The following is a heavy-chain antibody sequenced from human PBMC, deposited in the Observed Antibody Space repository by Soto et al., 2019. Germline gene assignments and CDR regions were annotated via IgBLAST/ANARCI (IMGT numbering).Heavy chain of an antibody. Sequence: QVQLVESGGGVVQPGRSLRLSCAASGFAFRSYAMHWVRQAPGKGLEGVADISYDGSKKDYADSVKGRFTISRDNSQNTLYLEMTGLRSEDTAVYYCTNTEPSRYGRDVWGQGTRVTVSS. D-gene: IGHD1-26*01. CDR3: TNTEPSRYGRDV. J-gene: IGHJ6*01. CDR2: ISYDGSKK. V-gene: IGHV3-30*18. CDR1: GFAFRSYA.